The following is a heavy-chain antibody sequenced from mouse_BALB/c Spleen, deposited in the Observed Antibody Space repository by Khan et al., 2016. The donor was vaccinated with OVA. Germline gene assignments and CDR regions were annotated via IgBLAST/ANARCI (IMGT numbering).Heavy chain of an antibody. CDR3: ASRNYFGYTFAY. CDR1: GYTFTDYY. CDR2: ISPGSGDT. Sequence: QVQLKQSGAELARPGASVNLSCKASGYTFTDYYINWVKQRTGQGLEWIGEISPGSGDTYYNEKFKGKATLTADKSSSTAYMQLSSLTSEDSAVYFCASRNYFGYTFAYWGQGTLVTVSA. D-gene: IGHD1-2*01. J-gene: IGHJ3*01. V-gene: IGHV1-77*01.